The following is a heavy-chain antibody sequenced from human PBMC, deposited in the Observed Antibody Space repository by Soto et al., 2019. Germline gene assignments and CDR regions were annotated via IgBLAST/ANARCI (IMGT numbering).Heavy chain of an antibody. CDR1: GGSISSSSYY. V-gene: IGHV4-39*01. CDR2: IYYSGST. CDR3: ARQSLGYCSSTSCYEWGYYYYGMDV. D-gene: IGHD2-2*01. J-gene: IGHJ6*02. Sequence: SETLSLTCTVSGGSISSSSYYWGWIRQPPGKGLEWIGSIYYSGSTYYNPSLKSRVTISVDTSKNQFSLKLSSVTAADTAVYYCARQSLGYCSSTSCYEWGYYYYGMDVWGQGTTVT.